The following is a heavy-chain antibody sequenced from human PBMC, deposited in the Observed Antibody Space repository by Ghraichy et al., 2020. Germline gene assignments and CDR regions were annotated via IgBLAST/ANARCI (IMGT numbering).Heavy chain of an antibody. Sequence: GGSLRLSCATSGFTFSTYGMHWVRQAPGKGLEWVAFIWYDGSNKHYADSVKGRFTISRDNSKNTLYLQMNSLRAEDTAVYYCARDLDYGSEYYCYYGMDVWGQGTTVTVSS. CDR1: GFTFSTYG. CDR3: ARDLDYGSEYYCYYGMDV. CDR2: IWYDGSNK. V-gene: IGHV3-33*01. J-gene: IGHJ6*02. D-gene: IGHD3-10*01.